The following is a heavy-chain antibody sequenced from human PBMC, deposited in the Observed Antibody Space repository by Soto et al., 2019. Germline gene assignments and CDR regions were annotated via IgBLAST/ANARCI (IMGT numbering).Heavy chain of an antibody. CDR1: GGSISSYY. CDR2: IYYSGST. CDR3: GRASMVRGVQAYYYYMDV. D-gene: IGHD3-10*01. V-gene: IGHV4-59*08. J-gene: IGHJ6*03. Sequence: SETLSLTCTVSGGSISSYYWSWIRQPPGKGLEWIGYIYYSGSTNYNPSLKSRVTISVDTSKNQFSLKLSSVTAADTAVYYCGRASMVRGVQAYYYYMDVWGKGTTVTVSS.